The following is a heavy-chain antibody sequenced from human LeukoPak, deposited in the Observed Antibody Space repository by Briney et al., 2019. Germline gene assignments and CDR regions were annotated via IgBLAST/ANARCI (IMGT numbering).Heavy chain of an antibody. D-gene: IGHD3-10*01. CDR2: INHSGST. V-gene: IGHV4-34*01. Sequence: SETLSLTCAVYGGSFSGYYWSWIRQPPGKGLEWMGEINHSGSTNYNPSLKSRVTISVDTSKNQFSLKLSSVTAADTAVYYCAGAKYYYGSGSYYKPYYFDYWGQGTLVTVSS. CDR1: GGSFSGYY. CDR3: AGAKYYYGSGSYYKPYYFDY. J-gene: IGHJ4*02.